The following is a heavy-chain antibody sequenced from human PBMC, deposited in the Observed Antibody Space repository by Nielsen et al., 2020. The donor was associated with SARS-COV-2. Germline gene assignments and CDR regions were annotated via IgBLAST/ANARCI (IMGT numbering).Heavy chain of an antibody. J-gene: IGHJ4*02. D-gene: IGHD3-9*01. CDR1: GFTFSSYG. Sequence: GESLKISCAASGFTFSSYGMHWVRQAPGKGLEWVAVISYDGSNKYYADSVKGRFTISRDNSKNTLYLQMNGLRVEDTATYYCGRSDILTGYIDYWGQGTPVTVSS. CDR3: GRSDILTGYIDY. CDR2: ISYDGSNK. V-gene: IGHV3-30*03.